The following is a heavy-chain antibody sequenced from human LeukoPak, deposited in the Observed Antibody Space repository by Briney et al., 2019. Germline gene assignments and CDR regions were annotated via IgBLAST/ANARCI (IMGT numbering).Heavy chain of an antibody. V-gene: IGHV4-34*01. D-gene: IGHD3-22*01. CDR2: INHSGST. J-gene: IGHJ2*01. CDR1: GGSFSGYY. CDR3: ARDLNYYDSSGYYRPWYFDL. Sequence: SETLSLTCAVYGGSFSGYYWSWIRQPPGKGLEWIGEINHSGSTNYNPSLKSRVTISVDTSKNQFSLKLSSVTAADTAVYYCARDLNYYDSSGYYRPWYFDLWGRGTLVTVSS.